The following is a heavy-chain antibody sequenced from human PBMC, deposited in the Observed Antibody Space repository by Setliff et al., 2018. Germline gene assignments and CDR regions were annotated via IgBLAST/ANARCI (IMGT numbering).Heavy chain of an antibody. CDR3: ARQPEGGYYDSSGYYGMAPYYFDY. CDR1: GGSFSGYY. J-gene: IGHJ4*02. Sequence: LSLTCAVYGGSFSGYYWSWIRQPPGKGLEWIGEINHSGSTYYNPSLKSRVTISVDTSKNQFSLKLSSVTAADTAVYYCARQPEGGYYDSSGYYGMAPYYFDYWGQGTLVTVSS. D-gene: IGHD3-22*01. V-gene: IGHV4-34*01. CDR2: INHSGST.